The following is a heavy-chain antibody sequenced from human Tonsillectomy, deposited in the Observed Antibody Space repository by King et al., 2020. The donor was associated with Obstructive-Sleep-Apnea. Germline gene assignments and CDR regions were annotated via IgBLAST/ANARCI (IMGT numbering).Heavy chain of an antibody. V-gene: IGHV4-59*01. CDR2: IHYRGST. CDR3: ARGEDSTVVRGPFDY. CDR1: GGFIGRYY. Sequence: VQLQESGPGLVKPSETLSLTCTVSGGFIGRYYWSWIRKPPGKGLQWIGYIHYRGSTNYDPSLQSRLTISVDTSKNQFSLRLTSVTAADTAVYYCARGEDSTVVRGPFDYWGQGTLVTVTS. J-gene: IGHJ4*02. D-gene: IGHD4-23*01.